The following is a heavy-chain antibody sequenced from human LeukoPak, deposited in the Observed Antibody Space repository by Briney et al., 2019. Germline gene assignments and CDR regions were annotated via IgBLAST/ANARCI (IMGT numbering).Heavy chain of an antibody. Sequence: PSETLSLTCTVSGGSISSYYWSWLRQPPGKGLEWIGYIYYTGSTNYNPSLKSRVTISIDTSKNQFSLKLSSVTAADTAVYYCARGQYQLLSFYYYYYMDVWGKGTTVTVSS. J-gene: IGHJ6*03. CDR3: ARGQYQLLSFYYYYYMDV. CDR1: GGSISSYY. V-gene: IGHV4-59*01. CDR2: IYYTGST. D-gene: IGHD2-2*01.